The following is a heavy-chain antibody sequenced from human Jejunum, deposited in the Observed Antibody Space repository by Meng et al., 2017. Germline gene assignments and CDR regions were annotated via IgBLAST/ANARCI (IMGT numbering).Heavy chain of an antibody. Sequence: EVQLVESGGGLVQPGGSLRLSCAASGITVSTKSMTWVRQAPGEGLEWVSVIYSGGSTYYADSVKGRFTISRDNSKNTVYLQMNSLRADDTAVYYCASNGGAGYNLADWGQGTLVTVSS. V-gene: IGHV3-66*01. J-gene: IGHJ4*02. CDR1: GITVSTKS. CDR2: IYSGGST. D-gene: IGHD5-24*01. CDR3: ASNGGAGYNLAD.